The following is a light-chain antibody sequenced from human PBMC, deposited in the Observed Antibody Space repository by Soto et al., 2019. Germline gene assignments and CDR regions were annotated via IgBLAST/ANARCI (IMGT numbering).Light chain of an antibody. CDR1: SSNIGSNT. Sequence: QAVVTQPPSASGTPGQRVTISCSGSSSNIGSNTVNWYQQLPGTAPKLLTYSDNQRPSGVPDRFSGSKSGTSASLAISGLQSEDEADYYCVAWDGSLNGVVFGGGTKVTVL. V-gene: IGLV1-44*01. CDR3: VAWDGSLNGVV. J-gene: IGLJ2*01. CDR2: SDN.